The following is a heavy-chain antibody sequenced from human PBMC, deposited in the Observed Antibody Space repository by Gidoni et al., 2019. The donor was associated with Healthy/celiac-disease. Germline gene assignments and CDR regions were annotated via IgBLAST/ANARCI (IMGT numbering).Heavy chain of an antibody. J-gene: IGHJ6*02. Sequence: QVQLVQSGAEVKKPGASVKVSCKDSGYTITSYAMHWVRQAPGQRLEWMGWINAGNGNTKYSQKFQGRVTITRDTSASTAYMELSSLRSEDTAVYYCARRIVGATSYYYGMDVWGQGTTVTVSS. CDR3: ARRIVGATSYYYGMDV. CDR1: GYTITSYA. D-gene: IGHD1-26*01. CDR2: INAGNGNT. V-gene: IGHV1-3*01.